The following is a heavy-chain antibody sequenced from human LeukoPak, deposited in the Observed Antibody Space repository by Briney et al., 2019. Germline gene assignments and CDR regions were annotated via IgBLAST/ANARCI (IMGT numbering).Heavy chain of an antibody. CDR3: ARDYSGSPDY. J-gene: IGHJ4*02. V-gene: IGHV1-3*01. Sequence: ASVKVSCKASGYTFTSYAMHWVRQAPGQRLEGMGWINAGNGNTKYSQKFQGRITITRHTSASTAYMELSSLRSEDTAVYYCARDYSGSPDYWGQGTLVTVSS. CDR2: INAGNGNT. CDR1: GYTFTSYA. D-gene: IGHD1-26*01.